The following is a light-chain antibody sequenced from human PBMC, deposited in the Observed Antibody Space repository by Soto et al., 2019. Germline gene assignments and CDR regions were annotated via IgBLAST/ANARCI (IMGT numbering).Light chain of an antibody. J-gene: IGKJ1*01. Sequence: IVLTQSPSTLSSLPGDRVSLSCRASQAVNTRLAWYQHKPGQAPRLLIYLASNRAAGVPARFSGSGSGTDFTLTIGDVEPEDFAVYYCHQRQSWPRTFGQGTKVDI. CDR1: QAVNTR. CDR2: LAS. V-gene: IGKV3-11*01. CDR3: HQRQSWPRT.